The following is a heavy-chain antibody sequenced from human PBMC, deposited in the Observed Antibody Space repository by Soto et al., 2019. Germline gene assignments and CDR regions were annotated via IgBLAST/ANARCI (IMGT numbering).Heavy chain of an antibody. J-gene: IGHJ6*03. D-gene: IGHD2-2*01. CDR3: ARDGIVVVPDNYYYYYMDV. Sequence: EVQLVESGGGLVQPRGSLRLSCAASGFTFSSYWMHWVRQAPGKGLVWVSRINSDGSSTSYADSVKGRFTISRDNAKNTLYLQMNSLRAEDTAVYYCARDGIVVVPDNYYYYYMDVWGKGTTVTVSS. V-gene: IGHV3-74*01. CDR2: INSDGSST. CDR1: GFTFSSYW.